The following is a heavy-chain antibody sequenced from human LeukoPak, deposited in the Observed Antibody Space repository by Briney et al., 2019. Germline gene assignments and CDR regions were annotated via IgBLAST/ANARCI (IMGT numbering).Heavy chain of an antibody. Sequence: SETLSLTCAVHYGALSGYYWTWIRQSPGKGLEWIGEINHSGPSNYNASLKSRVTISLDTSKNQFSLQLTSMTAEDTAVYFCARGWCQRRSWLDLWGQGTLVSVTS. CDR1: YGALSGYY. J-gene: IGHJ5*02. CDR3: ARGWCQRRSWLDL. D-gene: IGHD5-24*01. V-gene: IGHV4-34*01. CDR2: INHSGPS.